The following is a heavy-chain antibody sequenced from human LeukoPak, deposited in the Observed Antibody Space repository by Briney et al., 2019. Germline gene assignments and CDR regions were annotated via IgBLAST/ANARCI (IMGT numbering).Heavy chain of an antibody. J-gene: IGHJ6*03. CDR1: GFTFSSYA. D-gene: IGHD3-10*01. CDR3: ARDHPTGSNGNYMDV. Sequence: GGSLRLSCAASGFTFSSYAMHWVRQAPGKGLEWVAVISYDGSNKYYADSVKGRFTISRDNSKNTLYLQMNSLRAEDTAVYYCARDHPTGSNGNYMDVWGKGTTVTVSS. CDR2: ISYDGSNK. V-gene: IGHV3-30*04.